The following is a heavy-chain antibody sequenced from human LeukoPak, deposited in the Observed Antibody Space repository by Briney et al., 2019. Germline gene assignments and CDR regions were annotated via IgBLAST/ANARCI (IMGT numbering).Heavy chain of an antibody. D-gene: IGHD2-2*01. CDR2: ISSSSSYI. CDR3: ARGIVVVPAAN. CDR1: GFTFSSYS. V-gene: IGHV3-21*01. J-gene: IGHJ4*02. Sequence: GGSLRLSCAASGFTFSSYSMNWVLQAPGKGLEWVSSISSSSSYIYYADSVKGRFTISRDNAKNSLYLQMNSLRAEDTAVYYRARGIVVVPAANWGQGTLVTVSS.